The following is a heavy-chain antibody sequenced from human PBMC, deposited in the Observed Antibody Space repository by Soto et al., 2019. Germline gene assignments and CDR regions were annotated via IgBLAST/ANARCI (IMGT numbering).Heavy chain of an antibody. CDR1: GYTFTSYD. V-gene: IGHV1-8*01. CDR3: ARGGIPCSSSWYGGGDYWFDH. J-gene: IGHJ5*02. D-gene: IGHD6-13*01. CDR2: MNPNSGNT. Sequence: ASVKVSCKASGYTFTSYDINWVRQATGQGLEWMGWMNPNSGNTGYAQKFQGRVTMTRNTSISTAYMELSSLRSEDTAVYYCARGGIPCSSSWYGGGDYWFDHWGQGTLVTVSS.